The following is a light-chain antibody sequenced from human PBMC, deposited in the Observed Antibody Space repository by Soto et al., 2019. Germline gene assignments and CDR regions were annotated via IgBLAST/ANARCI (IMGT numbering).Light chain of an antibody. CDR2: VAS. J-gene: IGKJ3*01. CDR1: QSVSSSY. CDR3: EQYDSSRLT. Sequence: EIVLTQSPGTLSLSPGERATLSCRASQSVSSSYLAWYQQKLGQAPRLLIDVASSRATGIPARFSGSGSGTDFNLTISRPEPKDFAVYYCEQYDSSRLTFGTGTKVDIK. V-gene: IGKV3-20*01.